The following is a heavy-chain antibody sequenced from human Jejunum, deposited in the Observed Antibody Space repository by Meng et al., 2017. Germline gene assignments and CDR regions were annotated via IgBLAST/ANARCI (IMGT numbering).Heavy chain of an antibody. V-gene: IGHV3-30-3*01. Sequence: QVQLVESGGGVVQPGRSLTLSCAASGSTLSNYAVHWVRQAPGEGLEWVTFISKDGSKKYYTDTVKGRFTVSRDNAKNTVYLQLNSLRAGDTAVYYCASWDCGPECYIMAFWGQGTLVTVSS. D-gene: IGHD2-21*01. CDR1: GSTLSNYA. CDR3: ASWDCGPECYIMAF. CDR2: ISKDGSKK. J-gene: IGHJ4*02.